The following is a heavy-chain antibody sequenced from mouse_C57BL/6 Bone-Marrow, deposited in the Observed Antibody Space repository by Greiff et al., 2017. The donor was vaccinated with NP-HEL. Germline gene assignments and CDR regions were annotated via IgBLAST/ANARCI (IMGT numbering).Heavy chain of an antibody. D-gene: IGHD1-1*01. CDR2: IYPGDGDT. CDR1: GYAFSSSW. CDR3: ARLVITTAFDY. V-gene: IGHV1-82*01. Sequence: VQGVESGPELVKPGASVKISCKASGYAFSSSWMNWVKQRPGKGLEWIGRIYPGDGDTNYNGKFKGKATLTADKSTSTAYMQLSSLTSEDSAVYVCARLVITTAFDYWSQSTTLTVSS. J-gene: IGHJ2*01.